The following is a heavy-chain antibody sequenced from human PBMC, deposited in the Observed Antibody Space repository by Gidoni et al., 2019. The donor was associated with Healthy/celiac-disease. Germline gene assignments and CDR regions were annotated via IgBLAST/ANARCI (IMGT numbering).Heavy chain of an antibody. CDR2: IKSKTDGGTT. CDR1: GFTFSNAW. J-gene: IGHJ4*02. Sequence: EVQLVESGGGLVKPGGSLSLSCAAAGFTFSNAWMNWARQAPGKGLEWVGRIKSKTDGGTTDYAAPVKGRFTISRDDSKNTLYLQMNSLKTEDAAVYYCTTEYLRYYFDYWGQGTLVTVSS. V-gene: IGHV3-15*07. CDR3: TTEYLRYYFDY. D-gene: IGHD2-2*02.